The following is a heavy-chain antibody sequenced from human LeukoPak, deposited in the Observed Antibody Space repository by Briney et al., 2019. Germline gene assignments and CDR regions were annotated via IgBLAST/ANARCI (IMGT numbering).Heavy chain of an antibody. Sequence: GGSLRLSCAASGFTFTNYVMNWVRRAPGQGLEWVSAIGGSGDTTYYADSVKGRFTISRDNSKNTLCLQMNSLRGEDTAVYYCAKGRIRVSGADAFDIWGQGTKVTVSS. CDR3: AKGRIRVSGADAFDI. CDR1: GFTFTNYV. D-gene: IGHD6-19*01. CDR2: IGGSGDTT. J-gene: IGHJ3*02. V-gene: IGHV3-23*01.